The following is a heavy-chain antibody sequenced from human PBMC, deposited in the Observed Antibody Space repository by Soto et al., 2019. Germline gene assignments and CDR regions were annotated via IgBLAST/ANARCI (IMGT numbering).Heavy chain of an antibody. CDR1: GFTFSDYW. D-gene: IGHD2-15*01. CDR3: VRDTLGPFDY. Sequence: GGSLRLSCAASGFTFSDYWMGWVRQAPGKGLEWVANIKQDGSEKYYVDSVKGRFTISRDNAKNSLYLQMNSLRAEDTAVYYCVRDTLGPFDYWGQGNLVTVSS. CDR2: IKQDGSEK. V-gene: IGHV3-7*01. J-gene: IGHJ4*02.